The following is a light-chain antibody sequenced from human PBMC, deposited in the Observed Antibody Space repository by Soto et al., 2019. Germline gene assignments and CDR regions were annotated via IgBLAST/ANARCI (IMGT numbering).Light chain of an antibody. Sequence: EIVLTQSPATLSLSPGERATLSCRASQSVSSYLAWYQQKPGQAPMLLIYDASNRATGIPGRFSGSGSVTDFTLTISSLEPEDVAVYYYQQRSNWYTFGQGTKLEIK. J-gene: IGKJ2*01. V-gene: IGKV3-11*01. CDR1: QSVSSY. CDR3: QQRSNWYT. CDR2: DAS.